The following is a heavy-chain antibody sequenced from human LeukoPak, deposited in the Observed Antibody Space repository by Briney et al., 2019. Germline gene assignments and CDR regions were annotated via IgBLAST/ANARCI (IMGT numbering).Heavy chain of an antibody. J-gene: IGHJ6*02. D-gene: IGHD3-10*01. V-gene: IGHV3-11*06. CDR1: GFTFSDSY. CDR3: ARVRYYFGSGSNGLDV. Sequence: GGSLRLSCAASGFTFSDSYMSWIRQAPGKGLEWVSYISTSSSYTNYADSVKGRFTISRDNAKNSLYLQMNSLRAEDTAVYYCARVRYYFGSGSNGLDVWGQGTTVTVSS. CDR2: ISTSSSYT.